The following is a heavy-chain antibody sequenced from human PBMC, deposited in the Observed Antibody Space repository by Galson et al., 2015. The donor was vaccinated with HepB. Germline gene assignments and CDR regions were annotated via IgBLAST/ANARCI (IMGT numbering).Heavy chain of an antibody. Sequence: SSSLYFWGWFRQPPGKGLEWIGSIYYNGKTYYNSSLKSRVTISIDTSKNQFSLKLISVTAADTAVYHCARDNPLAKYGNYVVQWGQGTLVTVSS. CDR2: IYYNGKT. CDR1: SSSLYF. D-gene: IGHD4-11*01. CDR3: ARDNPLAKYGNYVVQ. V-gene: IGHV4-39*07. J-gene: IGHJ4*02.